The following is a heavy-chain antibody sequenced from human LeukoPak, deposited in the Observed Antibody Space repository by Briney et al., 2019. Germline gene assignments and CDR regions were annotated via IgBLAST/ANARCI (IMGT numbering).Heavy chain of an antibody. J-gene: IGHJ4*02. CDR3: ARAPQGSTPDY. CDR2: VKHDGSQK. Sequence: GGPLRLSCSASGFTFNFYFMSWVRRAPGKGLEWVASVKHDGSQKTYADSVNGRFTISRDNAKNSVYLQMDTLRAEDTAVYYCARAPQGSTPDYSGQGTLVSGSS. V-gene: IGHV3-7*01. CDR1: GFTFNFYF.